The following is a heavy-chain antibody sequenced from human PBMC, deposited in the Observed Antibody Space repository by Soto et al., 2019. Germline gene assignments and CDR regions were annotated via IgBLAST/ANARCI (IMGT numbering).Heavy chain of an antibody. Sequence: QVHLVQSGAEVKKPGSSVKVSCKYSGGTFRTESINWVRQAPGQGLEWMGGILPFFGTADYAPRFQGRVTMTADGATTAAYMELSSLSSPDTAGYFCARGHYYGGNSAAFDVWGQGTMVTVSS. J-gene: IGHJ3*01. CDR1: GGTFRTES. D-gene: IGHD2-21*01. V-gene: IGHV1-69*13. CDR3: ARGHYYGGNSAAFDV. CDR2: ILPFFGTA.